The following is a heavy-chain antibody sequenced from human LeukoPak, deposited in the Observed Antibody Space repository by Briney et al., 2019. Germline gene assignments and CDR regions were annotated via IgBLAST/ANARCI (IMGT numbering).Heavy chain of an antibody. Sequence: PGGSLRLSCAASGFTFGMHWVRQGPGKGLEWVAVISYDGSNKHYADSVNGRFTISRDNSKNTLYLQMNSLRVEDSAVYYCAKPLYFGESLNWFDPWGQGTLVTVSS. V-gene: IGHV3-30*18. D-gene: IGHD3-10*01. J-gene: IGHJ5*02. CDR1: GFTFG. CDR3: AKPLYFGESLNWFDP. CDR2: ISYDGSNK.